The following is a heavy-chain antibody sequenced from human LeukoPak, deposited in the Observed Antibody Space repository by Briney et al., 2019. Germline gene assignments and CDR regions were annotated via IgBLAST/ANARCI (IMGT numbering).Heavy chain of an antibody. CDR3: AAENYDFWSGGWWFDP. J-gene: IGHJ5*02. D-gene: IGHD3-3*01. CDR1: GFTFSSYW. V-gene: IGHV3-7*01. Sequence: GGSLRLSCAASGFTFSSYWMSWVRQAPGKGLEWVANIKQDGSEKYYVDSVKGRFTISRDNAKNSLYLQMNSLRAEDTAVYYCAAENYDFWSGGWWFDPWGQGTLVTVSS. CDR2: IKQDGSEK.